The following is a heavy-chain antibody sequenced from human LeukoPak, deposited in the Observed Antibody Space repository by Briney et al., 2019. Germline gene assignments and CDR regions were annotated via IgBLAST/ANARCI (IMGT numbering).Heavy chain of an antibody. Sequence: SETLSLTCTVSGGSLSSSSYYWGWIRQPPGKGLEWIGSIYYSGSTYYNPSLKSRVTISVDTSKNQFSLKLSSVTAADTAVYYCARPKDEGSTSPFDYWGQGTLVTVSS. V-gene: IGHV4-39*01. D-gene: IGHD2-2*01. CDR2: IYYSGST. J-gene: IGHJ4*02. CDR3: ARPKDEGSTSPFDY. CDR1: GGSLSSSSYY.